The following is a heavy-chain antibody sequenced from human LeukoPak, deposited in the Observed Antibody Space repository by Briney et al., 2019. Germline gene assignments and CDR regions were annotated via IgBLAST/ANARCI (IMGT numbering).Heavy chain of an antibody. V-gene: IGHV3-9*03. CDR1: GFTFDDYA. D-gene: IGHD6-19*01. J-gene: IGHJ4*02. CDR2: ISWNSGSI. CDR3: AKQSADSSGWYDYYFDY. Sequence: PGGSLRLSCAASGFTFDDYAMHWVRQAPGKGLEWVSGISWNSGSIGYADSVKGRFTISRDNAKNSLYLQMNSLRAEDMALYYCAKQSADSSGWYDYYFDYWGQGTLVTVSS.